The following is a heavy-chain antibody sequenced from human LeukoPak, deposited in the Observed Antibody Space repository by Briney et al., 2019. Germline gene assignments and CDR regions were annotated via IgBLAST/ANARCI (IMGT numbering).Heavy chain of an antibody. CDR1: GFTFSNYW. D-gene: IGHD2/OR15-2a*01. V-gene: IGHV3-7*03. CDR3: ARVIVTVPGQSDYFDY. J-gene: IGHJ4*02. CDR2: IRQDGGDK. Sequence: PGGSLRLSCATSGFTFSNYWMCWVRQAPGKGLEWVANIRQDGGDKYYADSVKGRFTISRDNAKNSLYLQMNSLRAEVTAVYSCARVIVTVPGQSDYFDYWGQGTLVTFSS.